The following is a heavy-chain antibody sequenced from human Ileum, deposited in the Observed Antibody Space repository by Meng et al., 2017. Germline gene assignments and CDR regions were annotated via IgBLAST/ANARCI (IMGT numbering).Heavy chain of an antibody. CDR3: AKTGQLDS. Sequence: EVQLLESGGGLVQPGGSLRLSCVASGFTFSSYAMSWVRRTPGKGLEWVSSIGGSGAPTYYADSVKGLFIISRDNSKNTIFLQMNSLRAEDTAAYYCAKTGQLDSWGQGTLVTVSS. J-gene: IGHJ4*02. CDR1: GFTFSSYA. CDR2: IGGSGAPT. V-gene: IGHV3-23*01.